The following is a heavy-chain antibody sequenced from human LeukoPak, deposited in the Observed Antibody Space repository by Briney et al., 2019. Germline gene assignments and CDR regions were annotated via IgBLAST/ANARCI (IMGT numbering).Heavy chain of an antibody. J-gene: IGHJ4*02. CDR3: AHSPSYYYGSGSYHEVDY. Sequence: ESGPTLLKPTQTLTLTCTFSGFSLSTRGGGVGWIRQPPGKALEWLGVIYWDDDRRYSPSLKSRLTITKDTSKNQMVLKMTNMDPVDTATYYCAHSPSYYYGSGSYHEVDYWGQGTLVTVSS. CDR2: IYWDDDR. V-gene: IGHV2-5*02. CDR1: GFSLSTRGGG. D-gene: IGHD3-10*01.